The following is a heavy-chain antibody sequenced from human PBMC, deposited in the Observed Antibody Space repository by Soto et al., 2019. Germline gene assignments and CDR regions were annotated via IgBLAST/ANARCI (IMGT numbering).Heavy chain of an antibody. CDR1: GFTFSGSA. D-gene: IGHD3-22*01. CDR3: TRIDYYYYYGMDV. Sequence: GGSLRLSCAASGFTFSGSAMHWVRQASGKGLEWVGRIRSKANGETTEYAASVKGRFTISRDDSKSIAYLQMNSLKTEDTAVYYCTRIDYYYYYGMDVWGQGTTVTVSS. V-gene: IGHV3-73*01. CDR2: IRSKANGETT. J-gene: IGHJ6*02.